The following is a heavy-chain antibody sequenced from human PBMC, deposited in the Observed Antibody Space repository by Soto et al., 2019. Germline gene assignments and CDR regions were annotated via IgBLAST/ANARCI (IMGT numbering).Heavy chain of an antibody. CDR3: ARVYSGSYSDY. D-gene: IGHD1-26*01. Sequence: SETLSLTCAVSGGSIRSNNWWSWVRQPPGKGLEWIGEIFQSGSTNYSPSLKARVTISVDKSKNQFSLKLSSVTAADTAVYYCARVYSGSYSDYWGQGILVTVSS. CDR2: IFQSGST. J-gene: IGHJ4*02. V-gene: IGHV4-4*02. CDR1: GGSIRSNNW.